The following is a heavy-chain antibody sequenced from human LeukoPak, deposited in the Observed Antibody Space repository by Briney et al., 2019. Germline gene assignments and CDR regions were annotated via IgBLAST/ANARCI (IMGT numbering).Heavy chain of an antibody. Sequence: PSETLSLTCTVSGDSISSRSYYWGWIRQPPGKGLEWIGSIYYSGSTYYNPSLKSRVTISVDTSKNQFSLKLSSVTAADTAVYYCAMTYYYDSSLHYFDYWGQGTLVTVSS. CDR2: IYYSGST. CDR1: GDSISSRSYY. D-gene: IGHD3-22*01. CDR3: AMTYYYDSSLHYFDY. V-gene: IGHV4-39*01. J-gene: IGHJ4*02.